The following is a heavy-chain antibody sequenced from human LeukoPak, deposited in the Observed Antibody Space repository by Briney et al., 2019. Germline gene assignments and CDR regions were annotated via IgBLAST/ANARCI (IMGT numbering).Heavy chain of an antibody. V-gene: IGHV4-39*01. J-gene: IGHJ3*01. CDR2: IYYSGST. CDR3: ASHELSALHDAFDF. Sequence: PTETLSLTCTVSGRSISRSSYYWGWIRQPPGNGLEWIGSIYYSGSTYYNPSPKSRVTISVDTSKNQFSLKLRSITDTDAAVYLCASHELSALHDAFDFWGQGTMVTVSS. D-gene: IGHD1-26*01. CDR1: GRSISRSSYY.